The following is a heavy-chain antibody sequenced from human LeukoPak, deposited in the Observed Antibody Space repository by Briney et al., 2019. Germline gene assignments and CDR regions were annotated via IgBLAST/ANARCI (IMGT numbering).Heavy chain of an antibody. D-gene: IGHD3-9*01. CDR3: ARSILRYFDYFDY. Sequence: GGSRQSSFQGSGYDFTSQWIGWVRPIPGKGMEWMGIIYSGDSDTRYSPSFQGQVTISADKSISTAYLQWSSLKASDTAVYYCARSILRYFDYFDYWGQGSLVTVSS. CDR2: IYSGDSDT. CDR1: GYDFTSQW. V-gene: IGHV5-51*01. J-gene: IGHJ4*02.